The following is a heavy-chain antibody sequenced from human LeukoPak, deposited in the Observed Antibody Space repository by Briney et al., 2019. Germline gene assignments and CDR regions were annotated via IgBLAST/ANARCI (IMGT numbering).Heavy chain of an antibody. J-gene: IGHJ4*02. Sequence: SETLSLTCTVSGGSISGYYWTWIRQPPGKGLEWIGSVYDSGSTNYNPSLKSRVTISVDTSKNQLSLKLSSVTAADTAVYYCARAAVAGFFDYWGQGTLVTVSS. CDR3: ARAAVAGFFDY. CDR1: GGSISGYY. V-gene: IGHV4-59*01. CDR2: VYDSGST. D-gene: IGHD6-19*01.